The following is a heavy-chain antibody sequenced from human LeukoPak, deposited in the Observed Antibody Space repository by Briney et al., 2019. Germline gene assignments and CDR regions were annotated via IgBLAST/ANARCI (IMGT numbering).Heavy chain of an antibody. D-gene: IGHD2-2*01. CDR3: ARGAGTPSSTSHNWFDP. J-gene: IGHJ5*02. Sequence: GASVKVSCKASGYTFTGYYMHWVRQAPGQGLEWMGWINPDSGGTNYAQKFQDRVTMTRDTSITTAYMELSRLISDDTAVYYCARGAGTPSSTSHNWFDPWGQGTLVTVSS. V-gene: IGHV1-2*02. CDR2: INPDSGGT. CDR1: GYTFTGYY.